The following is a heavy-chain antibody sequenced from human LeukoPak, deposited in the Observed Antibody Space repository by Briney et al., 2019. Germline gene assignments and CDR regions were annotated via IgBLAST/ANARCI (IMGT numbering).Heavy chain of an antibody. CDR2: IWYDGSNK. J-gene: IGHJ4*02. Sequence: PGGSLRLSCAASGFTFSSYGMHWVRQAPGKGLEWVAVIWYDGSNKYYADSVKGRFTISRDNSKNTLYLQMNSLRAEDTAVYYCARDRLPHYDSSGLLNWGQGTLVTVSS. CDR3: ARDRLPHYDSSGLLN. CDR1: GFTFSSYG. V-gene: IGHV3-33*01. D-gene: IGHD3-22*01.